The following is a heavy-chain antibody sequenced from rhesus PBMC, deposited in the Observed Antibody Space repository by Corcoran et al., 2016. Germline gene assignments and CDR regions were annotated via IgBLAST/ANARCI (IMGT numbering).Heavy chain of an antibody. D-gene: IGHD6-25*01. J-gene: IGHJ4*01. CDR2: ISGSGGGT. CDR3: ARGRQLVPYYCDY. Sequence: QVQLQESGPGLVKPSETLSLTCAVSGGSISDDYYWSWIRQPPGKGLEWIGYISGSGGGTNYNPSLKNRVTISIDTAKDQCSLKLSSVTAADTAVYYCARGRQLVPYYCDYWGQGVLVTVSS. V-gene: IGHV4-106*01. CDR1: GGSISDDYY.